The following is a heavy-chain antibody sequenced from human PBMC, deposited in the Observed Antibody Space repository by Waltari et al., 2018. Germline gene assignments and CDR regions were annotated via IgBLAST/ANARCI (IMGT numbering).Heavy chain of an antibody. J-gene: IGHJ4*02. D-gene: IGHD3-10*01. CDR3: ATYGWLGY. CDR1: AFTFSTYW. Sequence: EVQLVESGGGLVQPGGSLRLSCAVSAFTFSTYWMTWVRQASGRGLEWVANINHDGSEKNYVDSVKGRFTISRDNARNSLYLQMNSLRAEDTAVYYCATYGWLGYWGQGTLVTVSS. CDR2: INHDGSEK. V-gene: IGHV3-7*03.